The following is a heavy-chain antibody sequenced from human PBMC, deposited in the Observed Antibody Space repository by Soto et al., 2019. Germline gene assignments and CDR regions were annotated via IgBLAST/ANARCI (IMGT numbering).Heavy chain of an antibody. Sequence: GGSLRLSCAASGFTFSSYAMSWVRQAPGKGLEWVSSITGSGGSTFYADSVKGRFTISRDNSKNTMYLQMNSLRAEDTAVYYCAKLKGESYWGQGTLVTVSS. V-gene: IGHV3-23*01. D-gene: IGHD3-10*01. CDR2: ITGSGGST. CDR3: AKLKGESY. J-gene: IGHJ4*02. CDR1: GFTFSSYA.